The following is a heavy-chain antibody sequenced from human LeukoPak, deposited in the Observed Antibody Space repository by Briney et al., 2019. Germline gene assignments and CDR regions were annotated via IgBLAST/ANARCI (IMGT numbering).Heavy chain of an antibody. CDR2: ISWNSGSI. J-gene: IGHJ4*02. V-gene: IGHV3-9*01. D-gene: IGHD1-14*01. Sequence: GGSLRLSCAASGFTFSSYEMNWVRQAPGKGLEWVSGISWNSGSIGYADSVKGRFTISRDNAKNSLYLQMNSLRAEDTALYYCAKEPGDYWGQGTLVTVSS. CDR3: AKEPGDY. CDR1: GFTFSSYE.